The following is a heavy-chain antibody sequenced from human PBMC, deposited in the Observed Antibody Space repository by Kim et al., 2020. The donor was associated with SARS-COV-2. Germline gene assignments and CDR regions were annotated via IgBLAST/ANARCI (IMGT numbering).Heavy chain of an antibody. CDR3: ARVGEAASDYGDYRYWYFDL. D-gene: IGHD4-17*01. CDR1: GGSISSGGYS. V-gene: IGHV4-30-2*01. Sequence: SETLSLTCAVSGGSISSGGYSWSWIRQPPGKGLEWIGYIYHSGSTYYNPSLKSRVTISVDRSKNQFSLKLSSVTAADTAVYYCARVGEAASDYGDYRYWYFDLWGRGTLVTVSS. CDR2: IYHSGST. J-gene: IGHJ2*01.